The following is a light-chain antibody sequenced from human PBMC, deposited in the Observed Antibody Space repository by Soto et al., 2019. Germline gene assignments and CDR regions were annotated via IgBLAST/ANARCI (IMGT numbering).Light chain of an antibody. CDR2: GAS. V-gene: IGKV3-20*01. CDR3: QQYGSSPLFT. CDR1: QSVSSSY. J-gene: IGKJ3*01. Sequence: EIVLTQSPGTLSLSPGERGTLSCRASQSVSSSYLAWYQQKPGQAPRLLIYGASSRATGIPDRFSGSGSGTDFTLTISRMEPEDFAVYYCQQYGSSPLFTFGPGTQVDIK.